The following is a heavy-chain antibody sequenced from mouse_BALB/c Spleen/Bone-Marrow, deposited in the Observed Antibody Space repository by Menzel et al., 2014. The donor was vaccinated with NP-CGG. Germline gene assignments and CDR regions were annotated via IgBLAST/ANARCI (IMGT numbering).Heavy chain of an antibody. D-gene: IGHD2-14*01. CDR1: GFTFSSYS. Sequence: EVKLMESGGGLVQPGGPLKLSCTASGFTFSSYSMSWVRQTPEKRLEWVAYISNGGGSTYYPDAVKGRFTISRDNAKNSLYLQMSSLKSEDTAMYYCTRHGEVRRFYYALDYWGQGTSVTVSS. CDR2: ISNGGGST. CDR3: TRHGEVRRFYYALDY. J-gene: IGHJ4*01. V-gene: IGHV5-12-2*01.